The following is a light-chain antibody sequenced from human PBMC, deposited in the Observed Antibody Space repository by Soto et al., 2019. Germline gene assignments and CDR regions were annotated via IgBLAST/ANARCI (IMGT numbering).Light chain of an antibody. Sequence: DIQLTQSPSFLSASVGDTVTITCRASQGISTYLAWYQQKPEKAPILLIYTASTLQSGVPSRFSGSGSGTEFTLTISNLQPEDVATYYCLQVNSYPRTFGQGTKVEIK. CDR2: TAS. CDR1: QGISTY. V-gene: IGKV1-9*01. J-gene: IGKJ1*01. CDR3: LQVNSYPRT.